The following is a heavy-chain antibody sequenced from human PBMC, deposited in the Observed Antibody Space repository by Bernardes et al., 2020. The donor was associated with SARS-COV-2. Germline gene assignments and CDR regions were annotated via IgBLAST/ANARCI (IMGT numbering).Heavy chain of an antibody. V-gene: IGHV3-74*01. CDR1: GFTFSSYW. J-gene: IGHJ4*02. CDR2: LNGDGSST. D-gene: IGHD1-1*01. CDR3: AKGDDDNWRGWFDC. Sequence: GGSLRLSCAASGFTFSSYWMHWVRQGPGKGLVWVSRLNGDGSSTTYADSVKGRFTISRDNAKNTLFLQMNSLRADDSAVYYCAKGDDDNWRGWFDCWGQGTLVTVSS.